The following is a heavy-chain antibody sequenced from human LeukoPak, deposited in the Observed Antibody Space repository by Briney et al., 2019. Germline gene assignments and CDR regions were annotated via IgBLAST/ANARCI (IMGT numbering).Heavy chain of an antibody. D-gene: IGHD3-22*01. Sequence: GGSLRLSCAASGFTFSSYSMSWVRQAPGKGLEWVSSISSSSSYIYYADSVKGRFTVSRDNAKNSLYLQMNSLRAEDTAVYYCASRSGYYYYYYGMDVWGQGTTVTVSS. CDR3: ASRSGYYYYYYGMDV. CDR2: ISSSSSYI. V-gene: IGHV3-21*01. J-gene: IGHJ6*02. CDR1: GFTFSSYS.